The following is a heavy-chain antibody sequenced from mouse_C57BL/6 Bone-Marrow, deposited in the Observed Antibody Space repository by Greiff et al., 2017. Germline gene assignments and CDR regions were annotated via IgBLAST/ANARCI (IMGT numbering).Heavy chain of an antibody. V-gene: IGHV1-9*01. J-gene: IGHJ2*01. CDR1: GYTFTGYW. D-gene: IGHD1-1*01. CDR2: ILPGSGST. CDR3: ARRDYGSSFYQGYFDY. Sequence: VQLQQSGAELMKPGASVKLSCKATGYTFTGYWIEWVKQRPGHGLEWIGEILPGSGSTNYNEKFKGKATFTADKSSNTTYMQLSSLTTEDSAIYSCARRDYGSSFYQGYFDYWGQGTTLTVSS.